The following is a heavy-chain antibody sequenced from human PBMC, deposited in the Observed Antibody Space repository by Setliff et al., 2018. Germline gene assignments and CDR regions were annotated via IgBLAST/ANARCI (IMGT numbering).Heavy chain of an antibody. CDR3: ARAHTWSLPNDNSGYPGLFDP. D-gene: IGHD3-22*01. CDR2: IHHSGKA. V-gene: IGHV4-38-2*01. Sequence: SETLSLTCAVSGFSISSGYYWGWIRQPPGKGLEWIVNIHHSGKAYYNPSLKSRVTMSVDTSKNHVSLKLSSVTAADTVVYYCARAHTWSLPNDNSGYPGLFDPWGQGTLVTVS. J-gene: IGHJ5*02. CDR1: GFSISSGYY.